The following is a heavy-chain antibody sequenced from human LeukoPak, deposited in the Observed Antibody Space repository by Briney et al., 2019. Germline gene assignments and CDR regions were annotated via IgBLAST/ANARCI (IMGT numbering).Heavy chain of an antibody. J-gene: IGHJ5*02. V-gene: IGHV4-59*02. CDR3: ASLHASGAEEFAP. Sequence: PSETLSLTCTVSGGSVSGHYWSWIRQPPGKGLEWIGYLYYTGTTDYNPSLDGRVTISVDTFRDQFSLRLTSVTAADTAVYYCASLHASGAEEFAPWGQGTLVTVSS. D-gene: IGHD3-10*01. CDR2: LYYTGTT. CDR1: GGSVSGHY.